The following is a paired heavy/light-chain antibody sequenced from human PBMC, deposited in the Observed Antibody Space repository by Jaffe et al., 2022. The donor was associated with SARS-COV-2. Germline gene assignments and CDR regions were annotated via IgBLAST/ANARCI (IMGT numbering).Light chain of an antibody. CDR1: LSLSSH. Sequence: DIQMNQSPSSLSASVGDTVTITCRASLSLSSHLHWYQQKPGKAPKLLIYAASSLESGVPSRFSGSGYATDFTLTIRSLQPEDFATYFCQQSYSYPRTFGQGTKLEIK. V-gene: IGKV1-39*01. CDR2: AAS. CDR3: QQSYSYPRT. J-gene: IGKJ2*01.
Heavy chain of an antibody. CDR2: IYTSGST. J-gene: IGHJ6*02. CDR1: SGSLITDTYY. Sequence: QVQLQESGPGLVKPSQTLSLTCTVSSGSLITDTYYWSWVRQPAGKGLEWIGRIYTSGSTNYNPSLKSRVTISVDTSKNQFFLNLKSVSAADTAVYYCAREAFQRFGELDVWGQGTTVTVSS. D-gene: IGHD3-10*01. V-gene: IGHV4-61*02. CDR3: AREAFQRFGELDV.